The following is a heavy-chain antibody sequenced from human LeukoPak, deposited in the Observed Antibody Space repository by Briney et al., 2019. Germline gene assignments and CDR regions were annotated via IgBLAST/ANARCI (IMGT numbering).Heavy chain of an antibody. CDR1: GYTFTSYG. Sequence: ASVKVSCKASGYTFTSYGISWVRRAPGQGLEWMGWISAYNGNTNYAQKLQGRVTMTTDTSTSTAYMELRSLRSDDTAVYYCARRRGSGTKYYFDYWGQGTLVTVSS. CDR3: ARRRGSGTKYYFDY. J-gene: IGHJ4*02. V-gene: IGHV1-18*01. CDR2: ISAYNGNT. D-gene: IGHD3-10*01.